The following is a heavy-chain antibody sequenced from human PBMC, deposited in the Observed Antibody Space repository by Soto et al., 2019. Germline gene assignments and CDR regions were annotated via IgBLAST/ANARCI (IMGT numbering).Heavy chain of an antibody. V-gene: IGHV3-48*02. J-gene: IGHJ4*02. Sequence: HPGGSLRLSCAASGFTFSSYSMNWVRQSPGKGLEWVSYISSSSSTIYYADSVKGRFTISRDNAKNSLYLQMNSLRDEDTAVYYCARGMGPITGTIADNYWGQGTLVTVSS. CDR3: ARGMGPITGTIADNY. D-gene: IGHD1-7*01. CDR1: GFTFSSYS. CDR2: ISSSSSTI.